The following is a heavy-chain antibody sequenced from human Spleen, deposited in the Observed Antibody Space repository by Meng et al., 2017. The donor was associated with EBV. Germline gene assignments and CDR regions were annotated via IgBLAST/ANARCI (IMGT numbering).Heavy chain of an antibody. V-gene: IGHV4-34*01. CDR2: INHSGST. J-gene: IGHJ5*02. CDR3: ARGMVAAPKHWFAP. D-gene: IGHD6-13*01. CDR1: GESFSGFH. Sequence: QLHDGDLRLLTSSEPLSLTCALSGESFSGFHWNWIRQPPGRALEWIGEINHSGSTNYNPSLKSRVTISVDTSRNQFSLGLNSVTAADTAVYHCARGMVAAPKHWFAPWGQGTLVTVSS.